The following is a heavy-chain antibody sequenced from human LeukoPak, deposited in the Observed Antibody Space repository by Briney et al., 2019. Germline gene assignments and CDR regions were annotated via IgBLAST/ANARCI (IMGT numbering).Heavy chain of an antibody. CDR1: GGSVSSGSYY. J-gene: IGHJ4*02. V-gene: IGHV4-61*01. Sequence: SGPGLVKPSETLSLTCTVSGGSVSSGSYYWTWIRQTPGKGLEWIGYIYYSGSTNYNPSLKSRVTISVDTSKNQFSLKLSSVTAADTAVYYCARDNYGGIDYWGQGTLVTVSS. D-gene: IGHD4-23*01. CDR2: IYYSGST. CDR3: ARDNYGGIDY.